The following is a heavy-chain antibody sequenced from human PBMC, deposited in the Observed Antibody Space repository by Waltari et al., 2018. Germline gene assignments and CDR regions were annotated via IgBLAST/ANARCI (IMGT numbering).Heavy chain of an antibody. CDR2: IWYDGSNK. CDR1: GFTFSSYG. V-gene: IGHV3-30*18. J-gene: IGHJ4*02. Sequence: QVQLVESGGGVVQPGRSLRLSCAASGFTFSSYGMHWVRQAPGKGLEVGAVIWYDGSNKYYADSVKGRFTISRDNSKNTLYLQMNSLRAEDTAMYYCAKDLTGYSSSWYPPDYWGQGTLVTVSS. CDR3: AKDLTGYSSSWYPPDY. D-gene: IGHD6-13*01.